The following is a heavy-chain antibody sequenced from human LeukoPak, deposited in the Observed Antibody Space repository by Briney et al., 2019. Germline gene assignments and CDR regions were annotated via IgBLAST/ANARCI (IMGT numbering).Heavy chain of an antibody. J-gene: IGHJ6*02. CDR3: ARAPPTQYGFGELAV. V-gene: IGHV1-69*04. CDR2: IIPILGIA. D-gene: IGHD3-10*01. CDR1: GGTFSSYA. Sequence: SVKVSCKASGGTFSSYAISWVRQAPGQGLEWMGRIIPILGIANYAQKFQGRVTITADKSTSTAYMELSSLRSEDTAVYYCARAPPTQYGFGELAVWGQGTTVTVSS.